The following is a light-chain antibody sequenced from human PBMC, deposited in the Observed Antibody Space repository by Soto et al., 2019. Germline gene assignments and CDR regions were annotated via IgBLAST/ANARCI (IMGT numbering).Light chain of an antibody. Sequence: AIQLTQTPSSLSASVCGKVTITCRASQGISSALAWYQQKPGKAPKLLIYDASSLESGVPSRFSGSGSGTDFTLTISSLQPEDFATYYCQQFNNYPRTFGQGTRLEIK. J-gene: IGKJ5*01. V-gene: IGKV1D-13*01. CDR2: DAS. CDR1: QGISSA. CDR3: QQFNNYPRT.